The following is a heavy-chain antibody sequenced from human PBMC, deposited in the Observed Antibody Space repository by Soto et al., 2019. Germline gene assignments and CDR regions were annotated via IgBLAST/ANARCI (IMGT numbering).Heavy chain of an antibody. CDR2: INAGNGNT. Sequence: ALVKVSCKASAYTFTSYGMHWVRLPPGQRLEWMGWINAGNGNTKYSQKSQGRVTTTRDTSASTAYMELSSLRSEATAVYYCATPVDYGDFSYDYWGQGTLVTVS. CDR1: AYTFTSYG. J-gene: IGHJ4*02. V-gene: IGHV1-3*01. CDR3: ATPVDYGDFSYDY. D-gene: IGHD4-17*01.